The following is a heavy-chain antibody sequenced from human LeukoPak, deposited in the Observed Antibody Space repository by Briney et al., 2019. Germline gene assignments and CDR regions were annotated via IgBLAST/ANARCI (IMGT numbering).Heavy chain of an antibody. D-gene: IGHD6-19*01. V-gene: IGHV3-30*18. CDR2: MSYDGSNK. J-gene: IGHJ6*03. CDR1: GFTFSSYG. Sequence: GGSLRLSCAASGFTFSSYGMHWVRQAPGKGLEWVAVMSYDGSNKYYADSVKGRFTISRDNSKNTLYLQMNSLRAEDTAVYYCAKVRAVAGTSYYYYYMDVWGKGTTVTVSS. CDR3: AKVRAVAGTSYYYYYMDV.